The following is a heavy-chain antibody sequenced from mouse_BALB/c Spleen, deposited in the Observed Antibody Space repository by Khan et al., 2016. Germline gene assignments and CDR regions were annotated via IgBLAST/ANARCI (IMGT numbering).Heavy chain of an antibody. D-gene: IGHD2-4*01. CDR2: ISSGTTTT. CDR1: GFTFSSFG. Sequence: EVELVESGGGLVQPGGSRKLSCSASGFTFSSFGMHWVRQAPEKGLEWVAYISSGTTTTYYADKVKGRFTISRDNPKNTQILQMTSLRSEDTAMYYSARNYYDDTSWFASWGQGTLVTVSA. CDR3: ARNYYDDTSWFAS. J-gene: IGHJ3*01. V-gene: IGHV5-17*02.